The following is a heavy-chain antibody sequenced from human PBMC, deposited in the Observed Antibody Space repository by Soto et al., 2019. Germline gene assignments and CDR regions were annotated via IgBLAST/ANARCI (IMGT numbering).Heavy chain of an antibody. CDR1: GVIFSSYA. D-gene: IGHD4-17*01. CDR2: ISSDGSTT. V-gene: IGHV3-74*01. J-gene: IGHJ6*02. Sequence: GGSLRLSCAASGVIFSSYAMTWVRQAPGKGLEWVSCISSDGSTTSYADSVKGRFTISRDNAKNTLYLQMNSLRAEDTAVYYCARNPGAYYGDYYYGIDVWGQGTTVTVSS. CDR3: ARNPGAYYGDYYYGIDV.